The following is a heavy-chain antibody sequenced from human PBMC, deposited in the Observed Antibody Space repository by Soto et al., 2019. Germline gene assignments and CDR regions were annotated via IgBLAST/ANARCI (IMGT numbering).Heavy chain of an antibody. D-gene: IGHD6-19*01. Sequence: SVKVSCKASGGTFSSYAISWVRQAPGQGLEWMGGIIPIFGTANYAQKFQGRVTITADESTSTAYMELSSLRSEDTAVYYCARDSEGYSSGWSTDDAFDIWGQGTMVTVSS. J-gene: IGHJ3*02. CDR1: GGTFSSYA. V-gene: IGHV1-69*13. CDR3: ARDSEGYSSGWSTDDAFDI. CDR2: IIPIFGTA.